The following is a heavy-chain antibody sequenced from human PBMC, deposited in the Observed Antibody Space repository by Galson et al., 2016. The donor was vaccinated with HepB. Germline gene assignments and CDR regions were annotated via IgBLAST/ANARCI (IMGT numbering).Heavy chain of an antibody. D-gene: IGHD6-19*01. V-gene: IGHV5-51*01. Sequence: QSGAEVKKPGESLKISCQGSGYTFSNYWIGWVRQMSGKGLEWMGFINPGDSETRYSPSFQGQVTISADKSISTIYLQWTSLTAPDSAMYYCTRHEFQVSGWSSLYWGQGTLVTVSS. CDR2: INPGDSET. J-gene: IGHJ4*02. CDR1: GYTFSNYW. CDR3: TRHEFQVSGWSSLY.